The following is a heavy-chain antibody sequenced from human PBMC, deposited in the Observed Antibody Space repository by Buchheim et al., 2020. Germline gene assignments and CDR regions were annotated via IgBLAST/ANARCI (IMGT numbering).Heavy chain of an antibody. D-gene: IGHD2-2*01. CDR1: GFTFSNYA. J-gene: IGHJ6*02. V-gene: IGHV3-23*01. CDR3: AKPAEGYCSRTSCYYYYYGMDV. Sequence: EMQLLESGGGLLQPGGSVRLSCAASGFTFSNYAMSWVRQAPGKGLEWVSGISGSGGSTNYADSVKGRFTISRDNSKNTLYLQMNRLRAEDTAVYYCAKPAEGYCSRTSCYYYYYGMDVWGQGTT. CDR2: ISGSGGST.